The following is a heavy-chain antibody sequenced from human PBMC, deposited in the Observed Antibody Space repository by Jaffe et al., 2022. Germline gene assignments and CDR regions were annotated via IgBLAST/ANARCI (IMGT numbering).Heavy chain of an antibody. D-gene: IGHD5-12*01. Sequence: QVTLKESGPVLVKPTETLTLTCTVSGFSLSNARMGVSWIRQPPGKALEWLAHIFSNDEKSYSTSLKSRLTISKDTSKSQVVLTMTNMDPVDTATYYCARLNLNIVATDGDYYYYYYMDVWGKGTTVTVSS. CDR2: IFSNDEK. J-gene: IGHJ6*03. CDR1: GFSLSNARMG. CDR3: ARLNLNIVATDGDYYYYYYMDV. V-gene: IGHV2-26*01.